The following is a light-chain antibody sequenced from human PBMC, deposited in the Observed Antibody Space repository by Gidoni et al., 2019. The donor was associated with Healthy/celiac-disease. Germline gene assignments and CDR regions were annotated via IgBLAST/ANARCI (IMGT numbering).Light chain of an antibody. J-gene: IGKJ1*01. CDR2: KAS. CDR3: QQYNSYPWT. V-gene: IGKV1-5*03. CDR1: QSISSW. Sequence: DIQMTQSPSTLSASVGDRVTITCRASQSISSWLAWYQQKPGKAPKLLIYKASSLESGVPSRFRGSGSGTEFTLTISSLQPDDFETYYCQQYNSYPWTFGQGTKVEIK.